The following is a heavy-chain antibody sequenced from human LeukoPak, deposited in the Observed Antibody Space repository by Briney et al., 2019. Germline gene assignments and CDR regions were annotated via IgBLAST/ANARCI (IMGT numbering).Heavy chain of an antibody. CDR1: GGSFSGYY. CDR2: INHSGST. V-gene: IGHV4-34*01. J-gene: IGHJ3*02. D-gene: IGHD3-9*01. Sequence: SETLSLTCAVYGGSFSGYYWSWIRQPPGKGLEWIGEINHSGSTNYNPSLKSRVTISVDTSKNQFSLKLSSVTAADTAVYYCARALDILGAFDIWGQGTMVTVSS. CDR3: ARALDILGAFDI.